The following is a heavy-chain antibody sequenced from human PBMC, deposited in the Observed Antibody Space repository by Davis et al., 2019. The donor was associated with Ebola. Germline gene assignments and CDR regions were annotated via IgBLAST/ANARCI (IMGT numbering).Heavy chain of an antibody. CDR2: IYYSGST. D-gene: IGHD4-17*01. CDR3: EKAVDYEEAFDV. CDR1: DASFSIPTYY. J-gene: IGHJ3*01. Sequence: MPSETLSLTCTVSDASFSIPTYYWSWIRQPPGKGLEWIGSIYYSGSTYYNPSLKSRVTISADSSKNHFSLRLNSVTAADTAVYYCEKAVDYEEAFDVWGQGTMVTVSS. V-gene: IGHV4-39*02.